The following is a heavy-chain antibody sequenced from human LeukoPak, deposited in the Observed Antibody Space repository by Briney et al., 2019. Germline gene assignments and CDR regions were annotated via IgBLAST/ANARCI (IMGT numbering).Heavy chain of an antibody. Sequence: PSETLSLTCIVSGGSISSYYWSWIRQPPGKGLEWIGYIYYSGSTNYNPSLKSRVTISVDTSKNQFSLKLSSVTAADTAVYYCARDLSSSWYGDAFDIWGQGTMVTVSS. CDR1: GGSISSYY. D-gene: IGHD6-13*01. J-gene: IGHJ3*02. CDR2: IYYSGST. V-gene: IGHV4-59*01. CDR3: ARDLSSSWYGDAFDI.